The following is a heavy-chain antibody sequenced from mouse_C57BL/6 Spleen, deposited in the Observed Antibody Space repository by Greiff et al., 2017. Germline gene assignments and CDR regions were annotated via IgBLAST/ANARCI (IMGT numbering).Heavy chain of an antibody. Sequence: VKLQESGAELVRPGASVTLSCKASGYTFTDYEMHWVKQTPVHGLEWIGAIDPETGGTAYNQKFKGKAILTADKSSSTAYMELRSLTSEDSAVYYCTRRELGDYCDYWGQGTTLTVSS. V-gene: IGHV1-15*01. CDR1: GYTFTDYE. CDR3: TRRELGDYCDY. J-gene: IGHJ2*01. CDR2: IDPETGGT. D-gene: IGHD6-1*01.